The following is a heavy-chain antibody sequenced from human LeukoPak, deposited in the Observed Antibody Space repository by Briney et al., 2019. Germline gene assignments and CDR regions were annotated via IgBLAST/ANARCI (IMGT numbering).Heavy chain of an antibody. J-gene: IGHJ4*02. CDR1: GFTFSSYA. CDR2: ISGSGGST. V-gene: IGHV3-23*01. D-gene: IGHD6-13*01. CDR3: AYDRSLAAAGTTPFDY. Sequence: GGSLRLSCAASGFTFSSYAMSWVRQAPGKGLEWVSAISGSGGSTYYADSVKGRFTISRDNSKNTLYLQMNSLRAEDTAVYYCAYDRSLAAAGTTPFDYWGQGTLVTVSS.